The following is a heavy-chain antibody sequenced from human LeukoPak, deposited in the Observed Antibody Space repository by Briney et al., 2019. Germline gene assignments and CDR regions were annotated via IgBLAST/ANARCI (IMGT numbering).Heavy chain of an antibody. CDR2: ISSSGSSL. CDR1: GFTFRDSY. D-gene: IGHD3-10*01. V-gene: IGHV3-11*01. J-gene: IGHJ4*02. Sequence: GGSLRLSCAASGFTFRDSYMSWIRQAPGKGLEWVSYISSSGSSLNYADSVRGRFTISRDNAKNSLYLQMNSLRAEDTAVYYCARARGAGPGAYFDYWGQGTLVTVSS. CDR3: ARARGAGPGAYFDY.